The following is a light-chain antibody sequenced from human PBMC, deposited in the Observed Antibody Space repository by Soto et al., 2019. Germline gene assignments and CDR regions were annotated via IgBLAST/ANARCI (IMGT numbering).Light chain of an antibody. CDR2: GAS. CDR3: QRYASSPYT. V-gene: IGKV3-20*01. J-gene: IGKJ2*01. Sequence: ESVLTQSPGTLSLSPGERATLSCRASQSVSSNFLAWYQQKPGQAPTLLIYGASSRATGVPDRFSGGGSGTDFTLTISRLEPEDFAVYYCQRYASSPYTFGQGTKLEIK. CDR1: QSVSSNF.